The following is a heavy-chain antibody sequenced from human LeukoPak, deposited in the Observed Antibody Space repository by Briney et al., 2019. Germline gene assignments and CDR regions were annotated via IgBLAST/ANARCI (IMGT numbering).Heavy chain of an antibody. Sequence: SETLSLTCAVPGGSFSGYYWSWIRQPPGKGLEWIGEIDHSGSTNYNPSLKSRVTIPVDTSKNQFSLKLSSVTAADTAVYYCARGRRYDYVWGSYLDYWGQGTLFTVSS. D-gene: IGHD3-16*01. CDR2: IDHSGST. CDR1: GGSFSGYY. J-gene: IGHJ4*02. V-gene: IGHV4-34*01. CDR3: ARGRRYDYVWGSYLDY.